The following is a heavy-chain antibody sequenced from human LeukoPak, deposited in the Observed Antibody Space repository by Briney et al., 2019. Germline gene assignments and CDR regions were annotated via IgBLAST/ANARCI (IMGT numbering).Heavy chain of an antibody. CDR2: INAGNGNT. V-gene: IGHV1-3*01. J-gene: IGHJ5*02. D-gene: IGHD2-2*01. Sequence: GASVKVSCKASGYTFTSYAMHWVRQAPGQRLEWMGWINAGNGNTKYSQKFQGRVTITRDTSASTAYMELSSLRSEDTAVYYCARDFRPATAEFWFDPWGQGTLVTVSS. CDR3: ARDFRPATAEFWFDP. CDR1: GYTFTSYA.